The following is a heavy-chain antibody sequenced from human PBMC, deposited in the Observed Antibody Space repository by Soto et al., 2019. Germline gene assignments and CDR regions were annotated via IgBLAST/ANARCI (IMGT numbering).Heavy chain of an antibody. CDR2: ISYDGSNK. CDR3: AKAIAVAGYGMDV. J-gene: IGHJ6*02. V-gene: IGHV3-30*18. D-gene: IGHD6-19*01. Sequence: QVQLVESGGGVVQPGRSLRLSCAASGFTFSSYGMHWVRQAPGKGLEWVAVISYDGSNKYYADSVKGRFTISRDNSKNTLYLQMNSLRAEDTAVYYCAKAIAVAGYGMDVWGQGTTVTVSS. CDR1: GFTFSSYG.